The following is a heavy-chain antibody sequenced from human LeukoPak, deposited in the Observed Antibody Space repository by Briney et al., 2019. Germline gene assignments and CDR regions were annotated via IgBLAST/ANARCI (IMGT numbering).Heavy chain of an antibody. Sequence: SETLSLLCTVCGDLLRRCQWLWTRRPRGRARVGVGYIYDTGSTKHNPSLKGRVAISVDKSKNQFSLKLSSVTAADTAVYYCARDSAWSYFDYWGQGTLVTVSS. CDR2: IYDTGST. V-gene: IGHV4-59*13. CDR3: ARDSAWSYFDY. J-gene: IGHJ4*02. CDR1: GDLLRRCQ. D-gene: IGHD6-19*01.